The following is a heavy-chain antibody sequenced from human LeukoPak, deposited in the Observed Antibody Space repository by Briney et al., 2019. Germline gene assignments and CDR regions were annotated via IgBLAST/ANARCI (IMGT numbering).Heavy chain of an antibody. J-gene: IGHJ4*02. V-gene: IGHV4-34*01. CDR3: ARGTVVVPAARSGYFDY. CDR1: GGSFSGYY. Sequence: SETLSLTCAVYGGSFSGYYWSWIRQPPGKGLEWIGEINHSGSTNYNPSLKSRVTISVDTSKNQFSLKLSSVTAADTAVYYCARGTVVVPAARSGYFDYWGQGTLVTVSS. D-gene: IGHD2-2*01. CDR2: INHSGST.